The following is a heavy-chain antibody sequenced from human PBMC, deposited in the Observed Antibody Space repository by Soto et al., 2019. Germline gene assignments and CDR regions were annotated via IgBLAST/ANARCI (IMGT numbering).Heavy chain of an antibody. CDR1: TGSISSYY. Sequence: PSETLSLTCTVSTGSISSYYWSWIRQPPGRGLEWIGYIYYSGSANYNPSLKSRVTISIDTSKKQFSLKLSSVTAADTAVYYCARQGHGRVDANDGYDYGTFDYWGQGTLVTVSS. CDR3: ARQGHGRVDANDGYDYGTFDY. D-gene: IGHD5-12*01. CDR2: IYYSGSA. V-gene: IGHV4-59*01. J-gene: IGHJ4*02.